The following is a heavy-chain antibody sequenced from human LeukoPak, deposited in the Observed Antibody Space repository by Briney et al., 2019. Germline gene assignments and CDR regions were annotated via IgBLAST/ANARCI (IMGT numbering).Heavy chain of an antibody. Sequence: PSETLSLTCAVSGVSINSSQYYWGWIRQPPGKGLEWIGTMYYSGSTYYNPSLKSRVTISVDTSKNQFFLNLSSVAAADTAVYYCARQREQYVDFWDQGSLVTVSS. D-gene: IGHD1-26*01. CDR3: ARQREQYVDF. CDR1: GVSINSSQYY. J-gene: IGHJ4*02. CDR2: MYYSGST. V-gene: IGHV4-39*01.